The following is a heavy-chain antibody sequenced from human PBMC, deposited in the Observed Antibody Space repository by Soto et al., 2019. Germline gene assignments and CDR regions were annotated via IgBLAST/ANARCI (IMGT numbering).Heavy chain of an antibody. Sequence: QPGGSLRLSCAASGFTFSSYGMHWVRQAPGKGLEWVAVISYDGSNKYYADSVKGRFTISRDNSKNTLYLQMNSLRAEDTAVYYCARRLGYCSSTSCQEHVGDAFDIWGQGTMVTVSS. CDR3: ARRLGYCSSTSCQEHVGDAFDI. J-gene: IGHJ3*02. D-gene: IGHD2-2*01. V-gene: IGHV3-30*03. CDR2: ISYDGSNK. CDR1: GFTFSSYG.